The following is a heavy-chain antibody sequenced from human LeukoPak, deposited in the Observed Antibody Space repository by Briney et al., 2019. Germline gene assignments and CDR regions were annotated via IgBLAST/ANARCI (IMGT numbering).Heavy chain of an antibody. CDR3: ARVVGGGVIWPY. J-gene: IGHJ4*02. Sequence: ASVKVSCKASGYTFTDYYIHWVRQDPGQGLEWMGWINPNSGDTNYAQKLQGRVTITGDASISTAFMELSRLTSDDAAVYYCARVVGGGVIWPYWGQGTLVTVSS. CDR1: GYTFTDYY. CDR2: INPNSGDT. V-gene: IGHV1-2*02. D-gene: IGHD3-16*01.